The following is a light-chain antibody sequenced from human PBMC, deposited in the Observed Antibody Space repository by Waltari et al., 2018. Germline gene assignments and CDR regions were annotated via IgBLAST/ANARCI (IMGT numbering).Light chain of an antibody. CDR3: QQYNSYSGT. CDR2: KAS. V-gene: IGKV1-5*03. Sequence: DIQMTQSPSTLSASVGDRVTITCRARQSISSWLAWYQQKPGKAPKLLIDKASSLASGVPSRFSGSGSGTEFTLTISSLQPDDFATYYCQQYNSYSGTFGQGTKVEIK. CDR1: QSISSW. J-gene: IGKJ1*01.